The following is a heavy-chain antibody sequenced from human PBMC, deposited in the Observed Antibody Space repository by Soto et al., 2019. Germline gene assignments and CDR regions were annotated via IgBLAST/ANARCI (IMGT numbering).Heavy chain of an antibody. CDR3: AKDYNARILYYLYGMDV. CDR1: GFTFSSYG. D-gene: IGHD2-8*01. CDR2: ISYDGSNK. Sequence: VQLVESGGGVVQPGRSLRLSCAASGFTFSSYGMHWVRQAPGNGLEWVAVISYDGSNKYYADSVKGRFTISRDNSKNPLYLQMNRLRAEDTAVYYCAKDYNARILYYLYGMDVWGQGTTVTVSS. J-gene: IGHJ6*02. V-gene: IGHV3-30*18.